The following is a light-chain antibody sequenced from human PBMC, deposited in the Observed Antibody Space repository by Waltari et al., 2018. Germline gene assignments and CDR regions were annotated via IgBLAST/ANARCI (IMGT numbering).Light chain of an antibody. CDR1: QSVTRAL. Sequence: EILLTQSPGTLSLSPGERATLSCRASQSVTRALAWYQQKPGQAPRLPIYGASNRATGSPDRFRGSGSVTDFSLTISRLEPEDFAVYYCQHYVRLPATFGQGTKVEIK. J-gene: IGKJ1*01. V-gene: IGKV3-20*01. CDR3: QHYVRLPAT. CDR2: GAS.